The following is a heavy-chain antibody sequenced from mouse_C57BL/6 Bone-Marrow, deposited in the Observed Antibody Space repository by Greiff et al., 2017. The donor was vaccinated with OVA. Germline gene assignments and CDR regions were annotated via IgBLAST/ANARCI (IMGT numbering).Heavy chain of an antibody. CDR2: IYPGDGDT. V-gene: IGHV1-80*01. Sequence: VQLQQSGAELVKPGASVKISCKASGYAFSSYWMNWVKQRPGKGLEWIGQIYPGDGDTNYNGKFKGKATLTADKSSSTAYMQLSSLTSEDSAVYFCASSEDYYGRGNYWGQGTTLTVSS. CDR1: GYAFSSYW. CDR3: ASSEDYYGRGNY. D-gene: IGHD1-1*01. J-gene: IGHJ2*01.